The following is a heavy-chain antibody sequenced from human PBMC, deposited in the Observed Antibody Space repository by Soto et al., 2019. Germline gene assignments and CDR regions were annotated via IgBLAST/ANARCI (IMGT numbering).Heavy chain of an antibody. CDR3: ARARSTFSAFDI. V-gene: IGHV4-30-2*01. CDR1: GGSISSGGYS. J-gene: IGHJ3*02. D-gene: IGHD1-26*01. Sequence: PSETLSLTCAVSGGSISSGGYSWSWIRQPPGKGLEWIGYIYHSGSTYYNPSLKSRVTISVDRSKNQFSLKLSSMTAADTAVYYCARARSTFSAFDIWGQGTMVTVSS. CDR2: IYHSGST.